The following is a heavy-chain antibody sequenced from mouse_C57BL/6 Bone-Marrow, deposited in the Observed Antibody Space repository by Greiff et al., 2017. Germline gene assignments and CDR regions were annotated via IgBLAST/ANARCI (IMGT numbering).Heavy chain of an antibody. CDR3: ARDYYGSSPFAD. Sequence: EVQLQQSGPELVKPGASVKLSCKASGYSFTGYYMNWVNQSPEKSLEWIGEINPSTGGTTYNQKFKAKATLTVDQSSSTAYMQLKRLTSEDSAVYYWARDYYGSSPFADWGQGTLVTVSA. J-gene: IGHJ3*01. D-gene: IGHD1-1*01. V-gene: IGHV1-42*01. CDR2: INPSTGGT. CDR1: GYSFTGYY.